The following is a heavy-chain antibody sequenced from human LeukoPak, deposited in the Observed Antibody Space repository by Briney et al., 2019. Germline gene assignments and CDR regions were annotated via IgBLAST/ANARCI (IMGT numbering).Heavy chain of an antibody. V-gene: IGHV4-61*01. Sequence: SETLSLTCAVSGGSINRGTFFWTWIRKPPGKGLEWIGYISNSGSTNYHPSLKSRVTISVDASKNQFSLSLSSVTAADTAVYYCARDPVRGDGYNFDYWGQGTLVTVSS. D-gene: IGHD5-24*01. CDR1: GGSINRGTFF. J-gene: IGHJ4*02. CDR2: ISNSGST. CDR3: ARDPVRGDGYNFDY.